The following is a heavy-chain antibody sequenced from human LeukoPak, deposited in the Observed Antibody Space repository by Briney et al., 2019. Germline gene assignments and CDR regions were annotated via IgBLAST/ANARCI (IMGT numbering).Heavy chain of an antibody. Sequence: PGGSLRLSCAPSGFTFNIFDMHWVREAPGKGLDWVAFLKYDGGIKDYADFVKDRFTISRDNSKNTLYLQLNSLRVEDTAVYYCARDRGDKNFDYWGQGTMVTVSS. CDR2: LKYDGGIK. CDR3: ARDRGDKNFDY. D-gene: IGHD2-21*02. V-gene: IGHV3-30*02. CDR1: GFTFNIFD. J-gene: IGHJ4*02.